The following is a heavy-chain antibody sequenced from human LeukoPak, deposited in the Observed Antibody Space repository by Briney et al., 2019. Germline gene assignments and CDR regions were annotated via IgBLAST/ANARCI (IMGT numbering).Heavy chain of an antibody. V-gene: IGHV3-48*01. D-gene: IGHD3-3*01. Sequence: GGSLRLSCAASGFTFSSYSMNWVRQAPGKGLEWVSYISSSSSTIYYADSVKGRFTISRDNAKNSLYLQINSLRAEDTAVYYCARDDFWSGYFFDYWGQGTLVTVSS. CDR3: ARDDFWSGYFFDY. CDR1: GFTFSSYS. CDR2: ISSSSSTI. J-gene: IGHJ4*02.